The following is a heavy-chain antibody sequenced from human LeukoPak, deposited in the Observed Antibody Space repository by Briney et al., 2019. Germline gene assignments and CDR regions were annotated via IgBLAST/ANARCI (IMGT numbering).Heavy chain of an antibody. CDR1: GFTFSSYG. V-gene: IGHV3-30*18. CDR3: AKGRGSSSWYYFDY. J-gene: IGHJ4*02. D-gene: IGHD6-13*01. CDR2: ISYDGSNK. Sequence: GGSLRLSCAASGFTFSSYGMHWVRQAPGKGLEWVAVISYDGSNKYYADSVKGRFTISRDNSKNTLYLQMNSLRAEDTAVYYCAKGRGSSSWYYFDYWGQGTLVTVSS.